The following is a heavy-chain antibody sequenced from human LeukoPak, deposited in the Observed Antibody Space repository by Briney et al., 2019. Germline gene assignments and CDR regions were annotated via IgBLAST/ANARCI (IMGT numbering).Heavy chain of an antibody. V-gene: IGHV3-21*01. CDR2: ITSSSTYI. CDR1: GFTFSSYN. J-gene: IGHJ6*03. Sequence: GGSLRLSCAASGFTFSSYNMNWVRQAPGKGLEWVSSITSSSTYIYYADSVKGRFTISRDNARNSLYLQMNSLRAEDTAVYYCARDPYSGSYGNDYYYYMDVWGKGTTVTISS. CDR3: ARDPYSGSYGNDYYYYMDV. D-gene: IGHD1-26*01.